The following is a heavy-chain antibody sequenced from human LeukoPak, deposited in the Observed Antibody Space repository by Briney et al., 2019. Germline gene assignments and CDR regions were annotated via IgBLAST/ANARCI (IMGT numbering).Heavy chain of an antibody. CDR1: GYTFTSYD. CDR2: MNPNSGNT. CDR3: ARVGTTVTTEDYYYYYYMDV. Sequence: ASVKVSCKASGYTFTSYDINWVRQATGQGLEWMGWMNPNSGNTGYAQKFQGRVTMTRNTSISTAYMELSSLRSEDTAVYYCARVGTTVTTEDYYYYYYMDVWGKGTTVTDSS. J-gene: IGHJ6*03. V-gene: IGHV1-8*01. D-gene: IGHD4-11*01.